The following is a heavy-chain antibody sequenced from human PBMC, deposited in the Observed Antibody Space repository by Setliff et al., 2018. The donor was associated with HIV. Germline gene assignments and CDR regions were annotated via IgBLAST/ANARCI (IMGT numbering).Heavy chain of an antibody. CDR1: GGSFSGYY. V-gene: IGHV4-34*01. D-gene: IGHD3-3*01. CDR3: ARRLQFLEFLHGVGGLDV. CDR2: ISHSGST. Sequence: SETLSLTCAVYGGSFSGYYWSWIRQPPGKGLEWIGEISHSGSTNYTPSLKSRVTISVDTSKNQFSLKLSSATAAETGVYYCARRLQFLEFLHGVGGLDVWGQGTTVTVSS. J-gene: IGHJ6*02.